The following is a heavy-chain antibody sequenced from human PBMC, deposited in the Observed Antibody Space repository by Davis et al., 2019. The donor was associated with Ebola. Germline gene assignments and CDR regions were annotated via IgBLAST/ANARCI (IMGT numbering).Heavy chain of an antibody. J-gene: IGHJ5*02. D-gene: IGHD2-2*01. V-gene: IGHV5-51*01. CDR2: IYPGDSDT. Sequence: TVSCKGSGYSFTSYWIGWVRQMPGKGLEWMGIIYPGDSDTRYSPSFQGQVTISADKSISTAYLQWSSLKASDTAMYYCARLGGYCISTSCYRGHWFDPWGQGTLVTVSS. CDR3: ARLGGYCISTSCYRGHWFDP. CDR1: GYSFTSYW.